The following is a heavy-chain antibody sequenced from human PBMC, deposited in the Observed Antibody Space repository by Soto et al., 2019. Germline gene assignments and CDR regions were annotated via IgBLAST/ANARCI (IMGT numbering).Heavy chain of an antibody. Sequence: EVQLLESGGGLVQPGGSLRLSCAASGFTFSSYAMSWVRQAPGKGLEWVSGISGSGDSTYYADSVKGRFTISRDNSKNTLYLPMNSLRAEDTAVYYCAKGGPGIAVAGTGSFQHWAQGTLVTVSS. V-gene: IGHV3-23*01. CDR2: ISGSGDST. CDR1: GFTFSSYA. CDR3: AKGGPGIAVAGTGSFQH. D-gene: IGHD6-19*01. J-gene: IGHJ1*01.